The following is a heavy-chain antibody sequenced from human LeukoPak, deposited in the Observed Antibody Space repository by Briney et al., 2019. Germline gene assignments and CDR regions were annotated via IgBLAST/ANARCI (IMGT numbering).Heavy chain of an antibody. Sequence: PGGSLRLSCAASGFTFSSYAMSWVRQAPGKGLEWVSAISGSGGSTYYADSVKGRFTISRDNSKNTLYLQMNSLRAEDTAVYYCAKDLRGYCSSTSCSDHWGQGTLVTVSS. CDR2: ISGSGGST. CDR1: GFTFSSYA. CDR3: AKDLRGYCSSTSCSDH. J-gene: IGHJ5*02. D-gene: IGHD2-2*01. V-gene: IGHV3-23*01.